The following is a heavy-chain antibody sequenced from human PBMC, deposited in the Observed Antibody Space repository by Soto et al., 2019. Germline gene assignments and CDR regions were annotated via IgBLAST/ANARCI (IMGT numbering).Heavy chain of an antibody. J-gene: IGHJ4*02. D-gene: IGHD7-27*01. Sequence: EVQLLESGGGLVEPGGSRRLSCAASGFTFSSYTMSWVRQAPGKGLEWVSTISGSGSSTYSADSVKGRFTISRDNSENTLYLQMNSLRVEGPAIYYCAKAWGIDYWGRGTLVTVTS. V-gene: IGHV3-23*01. CDR2: ISGSGSST. CDR3: AKAWGIDY. CDR1: GFTFSSYT.